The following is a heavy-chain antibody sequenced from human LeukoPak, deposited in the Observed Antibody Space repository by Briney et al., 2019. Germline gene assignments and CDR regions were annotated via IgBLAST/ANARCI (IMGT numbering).Heavy chain of an antibody. J-gene: IGHJ4*02. D-gene: IGHD3-22*01. V-gene: IGHV4-38-2*02. Sequence: SETLSLTCTVSGYSISSGYYWGWIRQPPGKGLEWIGSIYHSGSTYYNPSLKSRVTISVDTSKNQFSLKLSSVTAADTAVYYCARDTLTTIVVVDDYWGQGTLVTVSS. CDR3: ARDTLTTIVVVDDY. CDR2: IYHSGST. CDR1: GYSISSGYY.